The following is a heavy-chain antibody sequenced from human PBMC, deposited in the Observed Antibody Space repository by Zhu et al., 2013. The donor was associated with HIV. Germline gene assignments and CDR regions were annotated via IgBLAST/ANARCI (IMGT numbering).Heavy chain of an antibody. D-gene: IGHD3-16*02. CDR3: AKDKRGPWGSYRYTDSKGGFDY. CDR1: GFTFDDYA. J-gene: IGHJ4*02. CDR2: ISWNSGSI. Sequence: EVQLVESGGGLVQPGRSLRLSCAASGFTFDDYAMHWVRQAPGKGLEWVSGISWNSGSIGYADSVKGRFTISRDNAKNSLYLQMNSLRAEDTALYYCAKDKRGPWGSYRYTDSKGGFDYWGQGTLVTVS. V-gene: IGHV3-9*01.